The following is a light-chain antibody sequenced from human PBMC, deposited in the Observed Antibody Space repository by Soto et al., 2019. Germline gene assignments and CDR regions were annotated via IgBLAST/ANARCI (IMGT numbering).Light chain of an antibody. V-gene: IGKV1-12*01. CDR3: QQASSFPTT. CDR2: AAS. CDR1: QFISSF. Sequence: DIQMTPSPSSVSASVGDRVTITCRASQFISSFLAWYQQKPGKAPKLLIYAASRLQSRVPSRFCGGGSGTDFTNTISSMHPEDFATYYCQQASSFPTTFGGGTKVEIK. J-gene: IGKJ4*01.